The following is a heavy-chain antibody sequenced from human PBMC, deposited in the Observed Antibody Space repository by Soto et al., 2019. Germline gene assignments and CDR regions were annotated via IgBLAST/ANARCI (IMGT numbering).Heavy chain of an antibody. D-gene: IGHD3-3*01. V-gene: IGHV4-31*03. CDR2: IFYSGSF. CDR1: GGSISSGTAY. CDR3: ARAPETPSVLGVALPYFFDY. J-gene: IGHJ4*01. Sequence: QVQLQESGPGLVKPSQTLSLTCNVSGGSISSGTAYWSWIRQRPGKGLEWIGYIFYSGSFYYTPSLRVGVMILADTSKDQFTLRLSSVTAADTAVYYCARAPETPSVLGVALPYFFDYWGQGALVTVSS.